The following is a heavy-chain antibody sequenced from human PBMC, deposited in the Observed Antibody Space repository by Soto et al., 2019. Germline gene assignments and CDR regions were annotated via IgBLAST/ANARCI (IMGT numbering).Heavy chain of an antibody. D-gene: IGHD4-17*01. CDR1: GFTFSSYS. V-gene: IGHV3-21*01. J-gene: IGHJ4*02. Sequence: EVQLVESGGGLVKPGGSLRLSCAASGFTFSSYSMNWVRQAPGKGLEWVSSISSSSSYIYCADSVKGRFTISRDNAKNSLYLQMNSLRAEDTAVYYCARGGAATVVTPNYWGQGTLVTVSS. CDR3: ARGGAATVVTPNY. CDR2: ISSSSSYI.